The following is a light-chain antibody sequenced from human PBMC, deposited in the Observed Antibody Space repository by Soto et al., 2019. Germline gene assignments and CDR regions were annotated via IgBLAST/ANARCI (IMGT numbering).Light chain of an antibody. CDR2: GAS. V-gene: IGKV3-15*01. CDR3: QQYDNWPPWT. Sequence: EIVMTQSPATLSVSPGERATLSCRASQSVSTNLAWYQHKPGQAPILLIYGASTRAAGVPARFSGSGSGTEFTLTISSLQSEDFAVYSCQQYDNWPPWTFGQGTKVDIK. J-gene: IGKJ1*01. CDR1: QSVSTN.